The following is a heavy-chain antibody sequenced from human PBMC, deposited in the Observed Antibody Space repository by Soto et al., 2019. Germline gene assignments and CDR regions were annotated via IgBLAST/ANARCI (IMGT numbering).Heavy chain of an antibody. CDR2: VSGSGSSI. V-gene: IGHV3-23*01. Sequence: EVQLLESGGGLVQPGGSLRLSCAASGVTFNSYAMSWVRQAPGKGLEWVSSVSGSGSSINYADSVKGRFTISRDTSKNTLYLQMNSLRAEDTAVYYCATSPGNNGYYSFYYWGQGTLVTVSS. CDR3: ATSPGNNGYYSFYY. D-gene: IGHD3-22*01. J-gene: IGHJ4*02. CDR1: GVTFNSYA.